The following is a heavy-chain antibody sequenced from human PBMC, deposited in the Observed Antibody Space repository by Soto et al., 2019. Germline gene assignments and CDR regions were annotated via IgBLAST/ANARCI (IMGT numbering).Heavy chain of an antibody. V-gene: IGHV3-13*04. CDR1: GFTFSSYD. D-gene: IGHD3-22*01. Sequence: EVQLVESGGGLVQPGGSLRLSCAASGFTFSSYDMHWVRQATGKGLEWVSAIGTAGDTYYPGSVKGRFTISRENAKNSLYLQMNSLSAGDTAVYYCARDLRYDSSGYHSPGDYSYGMDVWGQGTTVTVSS. J-gene: IGHJ6*02. CDR3: ARDLRYDSSGYHSPGDYSYGMDV. CDR2: IGTAGDT.